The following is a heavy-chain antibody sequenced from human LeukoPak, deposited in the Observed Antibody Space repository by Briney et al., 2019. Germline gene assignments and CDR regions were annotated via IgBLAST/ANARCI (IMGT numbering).Heavy chain of an antibody. D-gene: IGHD3-22*01. CDR3: AKSADSSGFDY. J-gene: IGHJ4*02. Sequence: GGSLRLSCAASGFTFSDYNMRWIRQAPGKGLEWVSSISRSGSNKYYADSVKGRFTISRDNSKNTLYLQMNSLRAEDTAVYYCAKSADSSGFDYWGQGTLVTVSS. CDR1: GFTFSDYN. V-gene: IGHV3-11*01. CDR2: ISRSGSNK.